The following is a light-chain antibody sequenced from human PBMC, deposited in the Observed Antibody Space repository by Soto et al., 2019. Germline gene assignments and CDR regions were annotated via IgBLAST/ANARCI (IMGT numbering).Light chain of an antibody. CDR2: DAS. Sequence: EIVLTQSPGTLSLSPGERATLSCRASQTVRNNYLAWYQQKPGQAPRLLIYDASNRATGIPDRFSGSGSGTDFTLTISRLEPEDFAVYYCQQYGSSGTFGQGTKVDIK. CDR1: QTVRNNY. CDR3: QQYGSSGT. J-gene: IGKJ1*01. V-gene: IGKV3-20*01.